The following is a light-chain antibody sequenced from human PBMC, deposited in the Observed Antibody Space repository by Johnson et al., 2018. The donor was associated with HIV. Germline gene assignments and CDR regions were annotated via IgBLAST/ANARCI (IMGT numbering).Light chain of an antibody. CDR2: ENN. CDR1: SSNIGNNY. CDR3: GTWDSSLSAGGV. J-gene: IGLJ1*01. Sequence: QSVLTQSPSVSAAPGQKVTISCSGSSSNIGNNYVSWYQQLPGTAPKLLIYENNKRPSGIPDRFSGSKSGTSATLCITGLQTGDEADYYCGTWDSSLSAGGVFGTGTKVTVL. V-gene: IGLV1-51*02.